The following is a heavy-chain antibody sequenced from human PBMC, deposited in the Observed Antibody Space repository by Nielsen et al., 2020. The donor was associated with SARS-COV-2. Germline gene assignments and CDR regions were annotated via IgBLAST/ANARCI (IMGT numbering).Heavy chain of an antibody. V-gene: IGHV4-30-4*01. CDR2: IYYSGNT. J-gene: IGHJ4*02. D-gene: IGHD3-10*01. CDR3: ARIQKHNYYSLGSYYFDF. CDR1: GGSISSGDYY. Sequence: SETLSLTCAVSGGSISSGDYYWSWIRQPPGKGLEWIGYIYYSGNTYYNPSLKSRLTISVDTSKNQLSLKLSSVTAADTAVYYRARIQKHNYYSLGSYYFDFWGQGTLVTVSS.